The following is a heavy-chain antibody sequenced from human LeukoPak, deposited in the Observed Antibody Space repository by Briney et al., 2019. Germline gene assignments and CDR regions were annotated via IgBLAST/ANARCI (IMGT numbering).Heavy chain of an antibody. CDR2: IYYSGST. Sequence: PSETLSLTCTVSGGSISSYYWSWIRQPPGKGLEWIGYIYYSGSTNYNPSLKSRVTISVDTSKNQFSLKLSSVTAADTAVYYCAREEWEGVDYWGQGTLVTVSS. CDR1: GGSISSYY. V-gene: IGHV4-59*01. D-gene: IGHD1-26*01. J-gene: IGHJ4*02. CDR3: AREEWEGVDY.